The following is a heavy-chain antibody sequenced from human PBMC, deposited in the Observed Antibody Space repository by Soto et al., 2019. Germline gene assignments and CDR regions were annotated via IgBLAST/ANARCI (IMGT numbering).Heavy chain of an antibody. J-gene: IGHJ5*02. D-gene: IGHD2-15*01. CDR2: INAGNGNT. V-gene: IGHV1-3*01. CDR1: GYTFTSYA. Sequence: QVQLVQSGAEVKKPGASVKVSCKASGYTFTSYAMHWVRQAPGQRLEWMGWINAGNGNTKYSQKFQGRVTITRDTSASTAYMELSSLRSEDTAVYYCARARYCSGGSCYPNWLDPWGQGTLVTVSS. CDR3: ARARYCSGGSCYPNWLDP.